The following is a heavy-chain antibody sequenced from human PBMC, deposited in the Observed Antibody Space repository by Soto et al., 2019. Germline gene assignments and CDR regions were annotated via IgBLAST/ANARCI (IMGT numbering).Heavy chain of an antibody. Sequence: QVQLVESGGGVVQPGRSLRLSCAASGFTFSSYAMHWVRQAPGKGLEWVAVISYDGSNKYYADSVKGRFTISRDNSKNPLNRQMNSLSVEDTAVYYCARDEQWLVLGAFDIWGPGRMVTVSS. CDR1: GFTFSSYA. V-gene: IGHV3-30-3*01. CDR2: ISYDGSNK. D-gene: IGHD6-19*01. J-gene: IGHJ3*02. CDR3: ARDEQWLVLGAFDI.